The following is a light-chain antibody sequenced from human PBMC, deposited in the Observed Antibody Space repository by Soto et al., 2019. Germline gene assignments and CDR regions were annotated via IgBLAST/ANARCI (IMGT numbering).Light chain of an antibody. Sequence: DIQMTQSPSSLSASVGDRVTITCRASQGISYYLAWYQQKPGKVPKLLIYAASTLQSGVPSRFSGSGSGTDFTLTISSLQPEDVATYYCQKDNSAPLTFGPGTKVDIK. CDR1: QGISYY. CDR3: QKDNSAPLT. J-gene: IGKJ3*01. V-gene: IGKV1-27*01. CDR2: AAS.